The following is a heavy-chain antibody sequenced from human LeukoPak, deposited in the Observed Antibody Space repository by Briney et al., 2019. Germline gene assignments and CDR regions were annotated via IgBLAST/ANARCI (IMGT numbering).Heavy chain of an antibody. V-gene: IGHV4-39*07. D-gene: IGHD3-10*01. Sequence: PSETLSLTCTVSGGSISSSSYYWGWIRQPPGTGLEWIGSIYYSGSTYYNPSLKSRVTISVDTSKNQFSLKLSSVTAADTAVYYCARVMVESLYYYGSGHPDRGFDYWGQGTLVTVSS. CDR1: GGSISSSSYY. CDR3: ARVMVESLYYYGSGHPDRGFDY. J-gene: IGHJ4*02. CDR2: IYYSGST.